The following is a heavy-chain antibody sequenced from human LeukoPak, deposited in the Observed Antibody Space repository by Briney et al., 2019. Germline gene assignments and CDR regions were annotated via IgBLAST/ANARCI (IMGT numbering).Heavy chain of an antibody. V-gene: IGHV3-7*01. CDR2: IKQDGSEK. CDR1: GFTFSSYW. Sequence: GGSLRLSCAASGFTFSSYWMSWGRQAPGKGLEWGANIKQDGSEKYSVDSVKGRFTISRDNAKNSLYMQMNSLRAEDTAVYYCARVMSASVWRSYGSYYYYYYMDIWGKGTTVTVSS. CDR3: ARVMSASVWRSYGSYYYYYYMDI. J-gene: IGHJ6*03. D-gene: IGHD3-16*01.